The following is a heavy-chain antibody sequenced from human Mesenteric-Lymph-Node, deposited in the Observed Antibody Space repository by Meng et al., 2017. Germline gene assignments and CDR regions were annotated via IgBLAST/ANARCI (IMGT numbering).Heavy chain of an antibody. CDR1: GFNFKGYA. J-gene: IGHJ4*02. Sequence: GESLKISCAASGFNFKGYAMAWVRQAPGKGLEWVSSSSASGGGTYYADSVKGRFTISRHNSKNTLYLQMNSLRAEDTAVYYCASGSYYDQFDYWGQGTLVTVSS. V-gene: IGHV3-23*01. CDR2: SSASGGGT. D-gene: IGHD1-26*01. CDR3: ASGSYYDQFDY.